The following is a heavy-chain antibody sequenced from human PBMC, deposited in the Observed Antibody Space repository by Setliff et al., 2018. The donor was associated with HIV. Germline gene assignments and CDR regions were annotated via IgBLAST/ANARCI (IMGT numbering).Heavy chain of an antibody. CDR3: VGLGYSFSYRWWFDP. J-gene: IGHJ5*02. V-gene: IGHV1-69*13. CDR1: GGTFSSYA. D-gene: IGHD5-18*01. Sequence: SVKVSCKGSGGTFSSYAISWVRQAPGQGLEWMGGIIPIFGPTNYAQKFQGGLTITADESTSTAYMELSSLRSEDTAVYYCVGLGYSFSYRWWFDPWGQGTLVTVSS. CDR2: IIPIFGPT.